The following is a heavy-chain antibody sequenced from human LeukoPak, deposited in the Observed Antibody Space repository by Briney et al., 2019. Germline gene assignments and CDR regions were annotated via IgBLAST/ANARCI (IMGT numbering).Heavy chain of an antibody. V-gene: IGHV1-69*05. CDR2: IIPIFGTA. CDR3: ASYPPHPYYYDSSGYYY. J-gene: IGHJ4*02. D-gene: IGHD3-22*01. CDR1: GGTFSSYA. Sequence: SVKVSCKASGGTFSSYAISWVRRAPGQGLEWMGGIIPIFGTANYAQKFQGRVTITTDESTSTAYMELSSLRSEDTAVYYCASYPPHPYYYDSSGYYYWGQGTLVTVSS.